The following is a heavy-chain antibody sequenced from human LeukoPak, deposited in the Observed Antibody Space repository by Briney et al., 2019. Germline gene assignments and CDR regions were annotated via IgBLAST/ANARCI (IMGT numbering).Heavy chain of an antibody. V-gene: IGHV4-59*02. Sequence: PSETLSLTCAVSGDSVSNYYWSWIRQPPGKGPEWIGYIHYSGNTNYNPSLKSRVTISVDTSKNQFSLKLSSVTAADTAVYYCASTGSGGFYKFFDQWGQGTLVTVSS. D-gene: IGHD2-15*01. J-gene: IGHJ4*02. CDR2: IHYSGNT. CDR1: GDSVSNYY. CDR3: ASTGSGGFYKFFDQ.